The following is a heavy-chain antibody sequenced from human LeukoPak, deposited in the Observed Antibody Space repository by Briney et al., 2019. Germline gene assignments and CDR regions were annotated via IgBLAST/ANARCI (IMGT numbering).Heavy chain of an antibody. J-gene: IGHJ4*02. Sequence: GESLRLSCAASGFTFSSYSMNWVRQAPGKGLEWVSSISSSSSYIYYADSVKGRFTISRDNAKNSLYLQMNSLRAEDTAVYYCARGHDYSNYGFDYWGQGTLVTVSS. CDR1: GFTFSSYS. CDR2: ISSSSSYI. V-gene: IGHV3-21*01. D-gene: IGHD4-11*01. CDR3: ARGHDYSNYGFDY.